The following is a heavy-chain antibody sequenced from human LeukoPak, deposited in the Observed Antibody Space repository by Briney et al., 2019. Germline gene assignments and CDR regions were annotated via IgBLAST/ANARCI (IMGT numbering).Heavy chain of an antibody. CDR1: GGSISSGSYY. V-gene: IGHV4-61*02. CDR3: ARATTRPPLPPDVFDI. J-gene: IGHJ3*02. Sequence: SQTLSLTCTVSGGSISSGSYYWSWIRQPAGKGLEWIGRIYTSGSTNYNPSLKSRLTISVDTSKNQFSLKLSSVTAADTAVYYCARATTRPPLPPDVFDIWGQGTMVTLSS. CDR2: IYTSGST. D-gene: IGHD4-17*01.